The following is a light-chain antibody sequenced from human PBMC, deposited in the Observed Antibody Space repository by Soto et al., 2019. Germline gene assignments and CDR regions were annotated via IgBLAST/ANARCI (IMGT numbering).Light chain of an antibody. J-gene: IGLJ3*02. Sequence: QSVLTHPPSVSGAPGQRVTNSCTGSSSNIGAGYDVHWYQQLPGTAPKLLIYGNSNRPSGVPDRFSGSKSGTSASLAITGLQAEDEADYYCQSYDSSLSGWVFGGGTKLTVL. CDR1: SSNIGAGYD. CDR2: GNS. V-gene: IGLV1-40*01. CDR3: QSYDSSLSGWV.